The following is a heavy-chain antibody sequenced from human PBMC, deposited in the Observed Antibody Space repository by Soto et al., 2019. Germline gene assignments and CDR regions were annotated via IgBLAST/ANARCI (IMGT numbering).Heavy chain of an antibody. Sequence: QVQLQESGPGLVKPSQTLSLTCTVSGGSISSGGYYWNWIRQHPGKGLEWLGYLYYSGSTYYNPSLKSRVTISVDTSKNQFSLKLSSVTAADTAVYYCTRVLLHNSGYYFDYWGQGTLVTVSS. V-gene: IGHV4-31*03. J-gene: IGHJ4*02. CDR3: TRVLLHNSGYYFDY. CDR1: GGSISSGGYY. D-gene: IGHD6-19*01. CDR2: LYYSGST.